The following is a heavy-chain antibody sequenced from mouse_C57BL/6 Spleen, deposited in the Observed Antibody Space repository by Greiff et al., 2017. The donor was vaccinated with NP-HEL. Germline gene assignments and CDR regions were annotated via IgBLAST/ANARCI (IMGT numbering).Heavy chain of an antibody. J-gene: IGHJ1*03. V-gene: IGHV1-18*01. CDR2: INPNNGGT. Sequence: EVQLQQSGPELVKPGASVKIPCKASGYTFTDYNMDWVKQSHGKSLEWIGDINPNNGGTNYNQKFKGKATLTVDKSSSTAYMELRSLTSEDTAVYYCARLTTVVDWYFDVWGTGTTVTVSS. CDR1: GYTFTDYN. CDR3: ARLTTVVDWYFDV. D-gene: IGHD1-1*01.